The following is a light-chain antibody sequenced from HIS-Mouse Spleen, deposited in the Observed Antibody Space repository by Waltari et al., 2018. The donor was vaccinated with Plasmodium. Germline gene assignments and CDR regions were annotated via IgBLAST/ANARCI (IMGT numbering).Light chain of an antibody. CDR2: KAS. CDR1: QSISSW. V-gene: IGKV1-5*03. CDR3: QQYNSYWT. J-gene: IGKJ1*01. Sequence: DIQMTPSPSTLPASVGDRVTITCRASQSISSWLAWYQPKPGKAPKLLIYKASSLESGVPSRFSGSRSRTEFTLTISSLQPDDFATYYCQQYNSYWTFGQGTKVEIK.